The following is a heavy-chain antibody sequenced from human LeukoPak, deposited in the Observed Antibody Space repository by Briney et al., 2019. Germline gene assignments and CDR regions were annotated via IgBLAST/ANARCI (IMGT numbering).Heavy chain of an antibody. CDR2: IWYDGSNK. D-gene: IGHD2-15*01. J-gene: IGHJ4*02. V-gene: IGHV3-33*01. CDR1: GFTFSSYG. Sequence: GGSLRLSCAASGFTFSSYGMHWVRQAPGKRLEWVAVIWYDGSNKYYADSVKGRFTISRDNSKNTLYLQMNSLRAEDTAVYYCARGLGYCSGGSCSDYWGQGTLATVSS. CDR3: ARGLGYCSGGSCSDY.